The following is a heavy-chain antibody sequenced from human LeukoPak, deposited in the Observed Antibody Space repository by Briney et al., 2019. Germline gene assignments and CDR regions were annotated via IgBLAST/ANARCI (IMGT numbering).Heavy chain of an antibody. CDR3: ARDLSGSSWYRVAFDI. CDR2: IIPIFGTA. D-gene: IGHD6-13*01. Sequence: GASVKVSCKASGGTFSSYAISWVRQAPGQGLEWMGGIIPIFGTANYAQKFQGRVTIPAAESTSTAYMELSSLRSEDTAVYYCARDLSGSSWYRVAFDIWGQGTMVTVSS. CDR1: GGTFSSYA. J-gene: IGHJ3*02. V-gene: IGHV1-69*13.